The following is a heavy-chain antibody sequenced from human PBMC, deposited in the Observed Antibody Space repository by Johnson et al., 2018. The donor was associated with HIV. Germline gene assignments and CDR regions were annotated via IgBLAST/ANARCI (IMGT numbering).Heavy chain of an antibody. J-gene: IGHJ3*02. CDR3: AKDSATDPFDI. D-gene: IGHD6-25*01. CDR1: GFIFSDYY. Sequence: VQLVESGGGLVKPGGSLRLSCAASGFIFSDYYMSWIRQAPGKGLEWVSYISSSGSTIYYADSVKGRFTISRDNSKNTLYLQMNSLRAEDTAVYYCAKDSATDPFDIWGQGTMVTVSS. CDR2: ISSSGSTI. V-gene: IGHV3-11*04.